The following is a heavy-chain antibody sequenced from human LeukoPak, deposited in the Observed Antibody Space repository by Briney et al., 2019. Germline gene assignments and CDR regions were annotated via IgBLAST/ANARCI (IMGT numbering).Heavy chain of an antibody. CDR1: GGTFSSYA. Sequence: ASVTVSCTASGGTFSSYAISWVRQAPGQGLEWMGGIIPIFGTANYAQKFQGRVTITADESTSTAYMELSSLRSEDTAVYYCARAQSSGWSRTFDYWGQGTLVTVSS. CDR3: ARAQSSGWSRTFDY. J-gene: IGHJ4*02. D-gene: IGHD6-19*01. CDR2: IIPIFGTA. V-gene: IGHV1-69*01.